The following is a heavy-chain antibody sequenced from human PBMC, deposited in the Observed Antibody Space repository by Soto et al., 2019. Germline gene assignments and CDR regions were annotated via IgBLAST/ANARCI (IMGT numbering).Heavy chain of an antibody. V-gene: IGHV1-2*02. CDR1: GYTFIGYY. CDR3: ARDLVSTIGDFDL. CDR2: INPNSGAT. J-gene: IGHJ4*02. D-gene: IGHD5-12*01. Sequence: ASVKVSCKASGYTFIGYYFHWVRQAPGQGLEWMGWINPNSGATNYAQKFQGRVTLTRDTSITTAYMELSSLRSDDTAVYYCARDLVSTIGDFDLWGQGTMVTFSS.